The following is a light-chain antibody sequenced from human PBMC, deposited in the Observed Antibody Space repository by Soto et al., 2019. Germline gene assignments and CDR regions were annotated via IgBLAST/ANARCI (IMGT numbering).Light chain of an antibody. Sequence: DNVMTQSPDSLAVSLGERATINCKSSQSVLYSSNNKNYLAWYQQKPGQPPKLLIYWASTRESGVPDRFSGSGSGTDFTLTISSLQAEDVAVYYCQQYYSTPLTFGQGTRLEIK. J-gene: IGKJ5*01. CDR2: WAS. CDR1: QSVLYSSNNKNY. CDR3: QQYYSTPLT. V-gene: IGKV4-1*01.